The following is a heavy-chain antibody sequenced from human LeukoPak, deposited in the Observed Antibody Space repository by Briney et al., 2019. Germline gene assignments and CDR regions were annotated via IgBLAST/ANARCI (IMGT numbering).Heavy chain of an antibody. CDR3: ARDLYSSQVDAFDI. Sequence: SETLSLTCTVSGGSISSSSYYWGWIRQSAGKGLEWIGRIYTSGSTNYNPSLKSRVTMSVDTSKNQSSLKLSSVTAADTAVYYCARDLYSSQVDAFDIWGQGTMVTVSS. CDR1: GGSISSSSYY. V-gene: IGHV4-61*02. D-gene: IGHD6-13*01. CDR2: IYTSGST. J-gene: IGHJ3*02.